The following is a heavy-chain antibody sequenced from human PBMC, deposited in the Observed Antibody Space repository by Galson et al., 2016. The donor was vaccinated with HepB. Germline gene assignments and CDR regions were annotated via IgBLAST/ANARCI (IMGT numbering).Heavy chain of an antibody. D-gene: IGHD3-10*01. V-gene: IGHV3-7*01. CDR3: ARDRSSGSGNFGH. CDR1: GFPFGSYW. J-gene: IGHJ5*02. CDR2: IKEDGSEE. Sequence: LRLSCAASGFPFGSYWMSWARQAPGKGLEWVANIKEDGSEEYYVDSVKGQFTISRDNAKNSLYLQMNRLRAEDTAVYYCARDRSSGSGNFGHWGQGTLVTVSS.